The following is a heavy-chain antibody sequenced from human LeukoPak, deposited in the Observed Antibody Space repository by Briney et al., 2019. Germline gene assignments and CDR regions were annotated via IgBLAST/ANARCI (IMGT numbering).Heavy chain of an antibody. CDR3: ASYHYDILTGYRNYAFDI. Sequence: PSGTLSLTCTVSGGSISSYYWSWIRQPAGKGLEWIGRIYTSGSTNYNPSLKSRVTMSVDASKNQFSLKLSSVTAADTAVYYCASYHYDILTGYRNYAFDIWGQGTMVTVSS. V-gene: IGHV4-4*07. CDR1: GGSISSYY. D-gene: IGHD3-9*01. CDR2: IYTSGST. J-gene: IGHJ3*02.